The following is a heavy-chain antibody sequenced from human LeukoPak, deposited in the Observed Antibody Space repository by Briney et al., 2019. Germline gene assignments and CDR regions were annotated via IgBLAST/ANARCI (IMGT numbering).Heavy chain of an antibody. J-gene: IGHJ5*02. D-gene: IGHD6-19*01. CDR3: ARDPRLIAVAGTNWFDP. Sequence: PGGSLRLSCAASGFTFSSYWMHWVRQAPGKGLVWLSHINPDGNTTRYADSVKGRFTISRDNAKNTLYLQMSSLSAEDTAVYYCARDPRLIAVAGTNWFDPWGRGTLVTVSS. V-gene: IGHV3-74*01. CDR1: GFTFSSYW. CDR2: INPDGNTT.